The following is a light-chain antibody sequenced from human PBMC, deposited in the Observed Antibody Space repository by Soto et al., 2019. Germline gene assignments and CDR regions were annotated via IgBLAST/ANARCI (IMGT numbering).Light chain of an antibody. J-gene: IGKJ1*01. V-gene: IGKV3D-20*02. CDR3: QQRSNWPRT. CDR2: DAS. CDR1: QSVSSSY. Sequence: EIILTQSPDTLSLSPWERATLSCRASQSVSSSYLAWYQQKPGQAPRLLIYDASNRATGIPARFSGSGSGTDFTLTISSLEPEDFAVYYCQQRSNWPRTFGQGTKVDI.